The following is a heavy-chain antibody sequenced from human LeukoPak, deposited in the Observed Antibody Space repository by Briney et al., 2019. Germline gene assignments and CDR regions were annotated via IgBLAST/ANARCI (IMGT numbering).Heavy chain of an antibody. Sequence: GGSLRLSCAGSGFSTSRSWMSSVRQTPGKGLEWVANINQDGSQKYYVDSVKGRFTITRDNAENSLFLQMNSLRAEDTAMYYCTRDQSWGQGTLVTVSS. J-gene: IGHJ5*02. CDR3: TRDQS. CDR2: INQDGSQK. CDR1: GFSTSRSW. V-gene: IGHV3-7*01.